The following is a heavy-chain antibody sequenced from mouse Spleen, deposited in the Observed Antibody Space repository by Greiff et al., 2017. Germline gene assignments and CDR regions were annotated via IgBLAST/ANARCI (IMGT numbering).Heavy chain of an antibody. D-gene: IGHD1-1*01. V-gene: IGHV5-9*04. CDR2: ISSGGGNT. J-gene: IGHJ4*01. CDR3: ARRGLLRAGAMDY. Sequence: EVQLVESGGGLVKPGGSLKLSCAASGFTFSSYTMSWVRQTPAKRLEWVATISSGGGNTYYPDSVKGRFTISRDNARNTLYLQMSSLRSEDTAMYYCARRGLLRAGAMDYWGQGTSVTVSS. CDR1: GFTFSSYT.